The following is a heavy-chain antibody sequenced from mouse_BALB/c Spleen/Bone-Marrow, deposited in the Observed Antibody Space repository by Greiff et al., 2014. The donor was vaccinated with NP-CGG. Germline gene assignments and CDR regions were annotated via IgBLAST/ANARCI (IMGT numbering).Heavy chain of an antibody. CDR1: GYSFTSYY. Sequence: SGPELVKPGASVKISCKASGYSFTSYYMHWVKQSHGKSLEWIGYIDPFNGGTSYNQKFKGKATLTVDKSSSTAYMHLSSLTSEDSAVYYCARRDYGSSFYAMDYWGQGTSVTVSS. CDR3: ARRDYGSSFYAMDY. J-gene: IGHJ4*01. D-gene: IGHD1-1*01. CDR2: IDPFNGGT. V-gene: IGHV1S135*01.